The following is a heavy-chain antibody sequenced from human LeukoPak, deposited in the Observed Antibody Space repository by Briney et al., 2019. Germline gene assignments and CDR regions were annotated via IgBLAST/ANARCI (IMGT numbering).Heavy chain of an antibody. J-gene: IGHJ4*02. V-gene: IGHV4-31*03. CDR2: IYHSGTT. CDR3: ARAVDYRNYFDY. Sequence: SQTLSLTCTVSGDSMTRGGYYWSWVRQHPGKGLEWVGFIYHSGTTFYNPSLESRATISVDTSQNQFSLKLTSVTAADTAVYYCARAVDYRNYFDYWGQGTLVTVSS. D-gene: IGHD4-11*01. CDR1: GDSMTRGGYY.